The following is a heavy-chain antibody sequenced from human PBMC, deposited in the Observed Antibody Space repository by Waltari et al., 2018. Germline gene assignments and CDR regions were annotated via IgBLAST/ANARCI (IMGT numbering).Heavy chain of an antibody. Sequence: EVHLVESGGDLVQPGRSLRLSCAASGFTFDDYAMHWGRQAPGKGVEWVSGISWSSGSIGYADSVKGRFTISRDDANNSLYLQMHSLRPEDTALYFCAKGITEYFDRQFFDYWGQGTLVTVSS. V-gene: IGHV3-9*01. CDR1: GFTFDDYA. J-gene: IGHJ4*02. D-gene: IGHD3-16*01. CDR3: AKGITEYFDRQFFDY. CDR2: ISWSSGSI.